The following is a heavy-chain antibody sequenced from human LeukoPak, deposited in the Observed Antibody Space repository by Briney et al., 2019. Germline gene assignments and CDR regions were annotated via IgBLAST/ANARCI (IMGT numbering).Heavy chain of an antibody. D-gene: IGHD6-19*01. Sequence: GGSLRLSCAASGFTFSSYSMNWVRQAPGKGLEWVSSISSSSSYIYYADSVKGRLTISRDNAKNSLYLQMNSLRAEDAAVYYCARDSIAVAGTVYWGQGTLVTVSS. CDR3: ARDSIAVAGTVY. CDR2: ISSSSSYI. J-gene: IGHJ4*02. CDR1: GFTFSSYS. V-gene: IGHV3-21*01.